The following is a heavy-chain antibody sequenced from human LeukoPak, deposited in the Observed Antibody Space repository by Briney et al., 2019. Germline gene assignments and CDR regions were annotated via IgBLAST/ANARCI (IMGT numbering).Heavy chain of an antibody. V-gene: IGHV3-30*15. J-gene: IGHJ6*03. Sequence: DSVKGRFTISRDNSKNTLYLQMSSLRAEDTAVYYCARDVVSFMDVWGKGTTVTVSS. D-gene: IGHD2-15*01. CDR3: ARDVVSFMDV.